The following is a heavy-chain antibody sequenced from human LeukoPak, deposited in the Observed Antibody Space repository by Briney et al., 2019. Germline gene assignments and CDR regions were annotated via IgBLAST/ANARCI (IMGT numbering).Heavy chain of an antibody. CDR2: LSSDGSYK. Sequence: PGGSLRLSCAASGVTFNSPALDGVRQAPGKGLEWVAVLSSDGSYKYYADSVKGRFTISRDNSKNTLYLQMNSLIPEDTAVYYCARQYISGQWYFDYWGQGTLVTVSS. V-gene: IGHV3-30*04. CDR3: ARQYISGQWYFDY. CDR1: GVTFNSPA. J-gene: IGHJ4*02. D-gene: IGHD5-18*01.